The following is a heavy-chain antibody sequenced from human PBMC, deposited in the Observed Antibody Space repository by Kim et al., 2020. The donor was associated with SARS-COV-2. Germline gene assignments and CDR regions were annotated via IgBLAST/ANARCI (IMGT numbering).Heavy chain of an antibody. CDR3: AKGHSRSIAAAGTGPE. V-gene: IGHV3-48*02. D-gene: IGHD6-13*01. CDR2: ISSSSSTI. CDR1: GFTFSSYS. Sequence: GGSLRLSCAASGFTFSSYSMNWVRQAPGKGLEWVSYISSSSSTIYYADSVKGRFTISRDNAKNSLYLQMNSLRDEDTAVYYCAKGHSRSIAAAGTGPEWGQGTLVTVSS. J-gene: IGHJ4*02.